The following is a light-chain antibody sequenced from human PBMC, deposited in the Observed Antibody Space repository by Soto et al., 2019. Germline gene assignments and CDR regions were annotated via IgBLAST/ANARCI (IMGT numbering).Light chain of an antibody. CDR3: QQYIKWPIT. CDR2: GVS. J-gene: IGKJ5*01. V-gene: IGKV3-15*01. Sequence: EIVMTQSPATRSVSPGDTATLSCRASQSVAGNLAWYQQTPGQPPRLLIYGVSTRATGVPARFSGSRSGAEFTLTISSLQSEDFAVYYCQQYIKWPITFGQGTRLEIK. CDR1: QSVAGN.